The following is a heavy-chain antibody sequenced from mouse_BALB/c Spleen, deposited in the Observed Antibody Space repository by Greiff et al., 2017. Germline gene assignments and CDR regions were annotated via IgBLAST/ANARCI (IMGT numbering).Heavy chain of an antibody. J-gene: IGHJ4*01. CDR2: ISSGSSTI. V-gene: IGHV5-17*02. CDR3: ARDYRYGYYAMDY. CDR1: GFTFSSFG. D-gene: IGHD2-14*01. Sequence: EVKLVESGGGLVQPGGSRKLSCAASGFTFSSFGMHWVRQAPEKGLEWVAYISSGSSTIYYADTVKGRFTISRDNPKNTLFLQMTSLRSEDTAMYYCARDYRYGYYAMDYWGQGTSVTVSS.